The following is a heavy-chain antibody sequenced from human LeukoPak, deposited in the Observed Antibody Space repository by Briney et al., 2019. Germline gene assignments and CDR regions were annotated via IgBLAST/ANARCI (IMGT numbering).Heavy chain of an antibody. CDR3: ATGLSGYNYYFDY. J-gene: IGHJ4*02. Sequence: SVKVSRKASGGTYSSYAISWVRQAPGQGLEWMGGIILIFGTANSAQKFQGRVTMTEDTSTDTAYMELSSLRSEDTAVYYCATGLSGYNYYFDYWGQGTLVTVSS. D-gene: IGHD3-3*01. V-gene: IGHV1-69*06. CDR2: IILIFGTA. CDR1: GGTYSSYA.